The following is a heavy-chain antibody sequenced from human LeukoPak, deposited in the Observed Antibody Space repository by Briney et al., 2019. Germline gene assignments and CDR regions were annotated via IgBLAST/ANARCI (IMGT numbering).Heavy chain of an antibody. J-gene: IGHJ4*02. CDR3: AKDKGSLHFDY. D-gene: IGHD2-15*01. V-gene: IGHV3-20*04. CDR2: ISWKGDTT. CDR1: GFTFNNYA. Sequence: RPGGSLRLSCAASGFTFNNYAMTWVRQTPGKGPEWVSLISWKGDTTAYADSVKGRFTISRDNSKNTLYLQMNSLRAEDTAVYYCAKDKGSLHFDYWGQGTLVTVSS.